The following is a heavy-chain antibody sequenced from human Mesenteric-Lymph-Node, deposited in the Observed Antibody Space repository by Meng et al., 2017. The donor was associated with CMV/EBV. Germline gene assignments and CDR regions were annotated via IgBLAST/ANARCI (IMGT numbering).Heavy chain of an antibody. Sequence: GESLKISCAASGFTFSDYYMTWIRQAPGKGLQWVSYISSSGYTIYYADSVKGRFTISRDNAKNSLYLQMNSLRAEDTAVYYCARGLGEKTYYDFWSGYYYYGMDVWGQGTTVTVSS. CDR3: ARGLGEKTYYDFWSGYYYYGMDV. CDR1: GFTFSDYY. D-gene: IGHD3-3*01. CDR2: ISSSGYTI. V-gene: IGHV3-11*01. J-gene: IGHJ6*02.